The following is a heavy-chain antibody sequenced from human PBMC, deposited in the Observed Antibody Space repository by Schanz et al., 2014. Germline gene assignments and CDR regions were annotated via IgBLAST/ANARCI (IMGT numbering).Heavy chain of an antibody. CDR2: INTNTGNP. D-gene: IGHD3-10*01. CDR3: ARRGIRGVFSSFDY. V-gene: IGHV7-4-1*02. J-gene: IGHJ4*02. Sequence: QVQLVQSGGEVKTPGASVKVSCKASGYTFTRSGISWVRQAPGQGLEWMGWINTNTGNPTYAQAFTGRFLFSLDTSVNTAYLQISSLEADDTAVYYCARRGIRGVFSSFDYWGLGTLVTVSS. CDR1: GYTFTRSG.